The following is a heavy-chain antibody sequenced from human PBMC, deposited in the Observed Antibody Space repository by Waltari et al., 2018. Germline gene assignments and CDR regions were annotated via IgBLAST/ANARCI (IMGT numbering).Heavy chain of an antibody. CDR1: GYTFTGYY. D-gene: IGHD2-15*01. CDR3: ARDIGARPRYCSGGSCYSDDAFDI. Sequence: QVQLVQSGAEVKKPGASVKVSCKASGYTFTGYYMHWVRQAPGQGLEWMGWIYPNSGGTNDAQKFQGRVTMTRDTSISTAYMELSRLRSDDTAVYYCARDIGARPRYCSGGSCYSDDAFDIWGQGTMVTVSS. J-gene: IGHJ3*02. CDR2: IYPNSGGT. V-gene: IGHV1-2*02.